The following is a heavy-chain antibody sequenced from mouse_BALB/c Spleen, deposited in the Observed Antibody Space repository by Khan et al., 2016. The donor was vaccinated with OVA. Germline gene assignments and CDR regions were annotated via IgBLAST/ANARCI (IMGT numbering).Heavy chain of an antibody. CDR3: ASSGTISTVVVTDFDF. V-gene: IGHV3-2*02. Sequence: EVQPQESGPGLVKPSQSLSLTCTVIGYAITSDYAWNWIRQFPGNKLEWMGYIKYSGSTSYNPSLKSRISITRNQSKKQFFLQLNSVTNEDTATYYCASSGTISTVVVTDFDFWGQGTTLTVSS. D-gene: IGHD1-1*01. CDR1: GYAITSDYA. CDR2: IKYSGST. J-gene: IGHJ2*01.